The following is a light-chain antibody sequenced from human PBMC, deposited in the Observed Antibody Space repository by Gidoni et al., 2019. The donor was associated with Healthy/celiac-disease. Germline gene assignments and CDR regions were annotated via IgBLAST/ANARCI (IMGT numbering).Light chain of an antibody. CDR3: AAWDDSLNGNWV. CDR1: SSNIGSNT. J-gene: IGLJ3*02. V-gene: IGLV1-44*01. CDR2: SNN. Sequence: QSVLTQPPSASGTPGQRVTISCSGSSSNIGSNTVNWYQQLPGTAPKLLIYSNNQRPSGGPDRCSGSKSGTSASLAISGLQSEEEADYYCAAWDDSLNGNWVFGGGTKLTVL.